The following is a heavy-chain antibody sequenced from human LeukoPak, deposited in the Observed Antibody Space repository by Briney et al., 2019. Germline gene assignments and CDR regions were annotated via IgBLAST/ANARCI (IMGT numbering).Heavy chain of an antibody. CDR2: IKQDGSEK. J-gene: IGHJ4*02. CDR3: AKAYSGYFDY. CDR1: EFTFSIYW. Sequence: GGSLRLSCAASEFTFSIYWMSWVRQAPGKGLEWVANIKQDGSEKYYVDSVKGRFTISRDNAKNSLYLQMNSLRAEDTAVYYCAKAYSGYFDYWGQGTLVTVSS. V-gene: IGHV3-7*01. D-gene: IGHD2-15*01.